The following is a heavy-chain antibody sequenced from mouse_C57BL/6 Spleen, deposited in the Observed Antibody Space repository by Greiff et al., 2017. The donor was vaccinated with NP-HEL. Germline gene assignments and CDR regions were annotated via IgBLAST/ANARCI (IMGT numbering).Heavy chain of an antibody. D-gene: IGHD2-4*01. CDR3: AVIDYDYDGWFAY. CDR1: GYTFTSYD. CDR2: IYPRDGST. Sequence: VQLQQSGPELVKPGASVKLSCKASGYTFTSYDINWVKQRPGQGLEWIGWIYPRDGSTKYNEKFKGKATLTVDTSSSTAYMELHSLTSEDSAVYFCAVIDYDYDGWFAYWGKGTLVTVSA. J-gene: IGHJ3*01. V-gene: IGHV1-85*01.